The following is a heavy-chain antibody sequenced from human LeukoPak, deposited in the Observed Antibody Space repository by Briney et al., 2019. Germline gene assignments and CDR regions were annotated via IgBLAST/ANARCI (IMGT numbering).Heavy chain of an antibody. J-gene: IGHJ4*02. Sequence: EGSLRLSCAASGFTFSGSAMHWVRQASGKGLEWVGHIGNKASNYATDYAPSLKGRFTISRDDSKDTAYLQVNSLKPEDTAVYYCAGNYDSWTGLNYWGLGTLVTVSS. CDR3: AGNYDSWTGLNY. CDR2: IGNKASNYAT. CDR1: GFTFSGSA. V-gene: IGHV3-73*01. D-gene: IGHD3-3*01.